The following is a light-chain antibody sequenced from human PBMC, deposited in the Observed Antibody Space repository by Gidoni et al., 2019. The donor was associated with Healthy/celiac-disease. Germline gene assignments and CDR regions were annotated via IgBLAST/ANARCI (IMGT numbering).Light chain of an antibody. V-gene: IGKV1-5*03. J-gene: IGKJ5*01. CDR2: KAS. Sequence: DIQMTQSPSTLSASVGDRVTITCRASQSISSWLAWYPQKPGKAPKLLIYKASSLESGVPSRFSGSGSGTEFTLTISSLQPDDFATYYCQQYNSYSITFXXXTRLEIK. CDR3: QQYNSYSIT. CDR1: QSISSW.